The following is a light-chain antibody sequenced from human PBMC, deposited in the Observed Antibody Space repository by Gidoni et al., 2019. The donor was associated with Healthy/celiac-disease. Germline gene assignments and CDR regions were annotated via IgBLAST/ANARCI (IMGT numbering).Light chain of an antibody. CDR2: AAS. CDR3: QQYYSYPRT. J-gene: IGKJ1*01. V-gene: IGKV1-8*01. Sequence: AIRLTQSPSSFSASTGDRVTSTCRASQGISSYVAWYQQKPGKAPKLLIYAASTLQSGVPSRFSGSGSGTDFTLTISCLQSEDFATYYCQQYYSYPRTFGQGTKVEIK. CDR1: QGISSY.